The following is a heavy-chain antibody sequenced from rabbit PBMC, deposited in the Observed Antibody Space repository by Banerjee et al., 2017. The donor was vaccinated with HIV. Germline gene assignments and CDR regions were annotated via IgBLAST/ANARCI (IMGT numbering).Heavy chain of an antibody. Sequence: QSLEESGGDLVKPEGSLTLTCKASGFTLSSYWMWRVRQAPGKGLEWIACIGAGSSGTTYYASWAKGRFTISKTSPTTVTLQMTSLTAADTASYFCARDWADSNGYSYAYDLNLWGQGTLVTVS. J-gene: IGHJ4*01. CDR2: IGAGSSGTT. CDR3: ARDWADSNGYSYAYDLNL. CDR1: GFTLSSYW. V-gene: IGHV1S40*01. D-gene: IGHD6-1*01.